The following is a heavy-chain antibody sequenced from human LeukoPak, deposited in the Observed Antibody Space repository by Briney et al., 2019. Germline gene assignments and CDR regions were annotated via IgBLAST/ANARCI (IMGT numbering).Heavy chain of an antibody. D-gene: IGHD3-3*01. CDR3: ARDYDFWSGYYHYYFDY. V-gene: IGHV7-4-1*02. J-gene: IGHJ4*02. CDR1: GYTFTSYA. Sequence: GASVKVSCKASGYTFTSYAMNWVRQAPGQGLEWMGWVNTNTGNPTYAQGFTGRFVFSLDTSVSTAYLQISSLKAEDTAVYYCARDYDFWSGYYHYYFDYWGQGTLVTVSS. CDR2: VNTNTGNP.